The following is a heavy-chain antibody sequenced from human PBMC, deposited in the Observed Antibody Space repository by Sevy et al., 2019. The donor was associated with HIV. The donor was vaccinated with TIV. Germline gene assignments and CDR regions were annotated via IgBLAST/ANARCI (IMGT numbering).Heavy chain of an antibody. V-gene: IGHV3-15*07. CDR1: GFTFTNAW. CDR3: ATEIGLQWELLGARFFDS. Sequence: GGSLRLSCAASGFTFTNAWMNWVRQVPGKGLEWVGRIKSEPYSGPTDYAAPVKGRFTISRDVSDNTLYLQMKSLKTADPAGYYGATEIGLQWELLGARFFDSGGQGTLVTVSS. J-gene: IGHJ4*02. CDR2: IKSEPYSGPT. D-gene: IGHD3-3*01.